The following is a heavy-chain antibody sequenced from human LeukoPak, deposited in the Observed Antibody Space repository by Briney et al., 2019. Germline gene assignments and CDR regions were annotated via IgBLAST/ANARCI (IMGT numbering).Heavy chain of an antibody. J-gene: IGHJ4*02. Sequence: ASVKVSCKTSGNTLNTYAITWVRQAPGQGLEWMGGIIPIFGTANYAQKFQGRVTITTDESTSTAYMELSSLRSEDTAVYYCATRSKYNWNYFPDYWGQGTLVTVSS. D-gene: IGHD1-7*01. CDR2: IIPIFGTA. CDR1: GNTLNTYA. CDR3: ATRSKYNWNYFPDY. V-gene: IGHV1-69*05.